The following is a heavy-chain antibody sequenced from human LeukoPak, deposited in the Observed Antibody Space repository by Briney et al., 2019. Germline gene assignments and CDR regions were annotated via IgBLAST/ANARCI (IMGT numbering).Heavy chain of an antibody. D-gene: IGHD1-14*01. Sequence: ASVKVSCKATGYTFTGYYMHCVRQAPGQGLEWMGWINPNSGGTNYAQKFQGRVTMTRDTSISTAYMELSRLRSDDTAVYYCARRGTTRGWYDPWGQGTLVTVSS. CDR3: ARRGTTRGWYDP. V-gene: IGHV1-2*02. CDR1: GYTFTGYY. CDR2: INPNSGGT. J-gene: IGHJ5*02.